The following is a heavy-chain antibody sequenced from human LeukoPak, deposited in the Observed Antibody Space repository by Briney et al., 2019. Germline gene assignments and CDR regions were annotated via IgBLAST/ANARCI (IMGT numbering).Heavy chain of an antibody. CDR1: GFIFSNYV. Sequence: GGSLRLSCAASGFIFSNYVMSWVRQAPGKGLEWVSSITKSGSDTYYADSVKGRFTISRDHSKNTLYLQMNSLRAEDTAIYYCARPEYSTAWYIFDFWGQGTPVTVSS. D-gene: IGHD2/OR15-2a*01. CDR2: ITKSGSDT. J-gene: IGHJ4*02. CDR3: ARPEYSTAWYIFDF. V-gene: IGHV3-23*01.